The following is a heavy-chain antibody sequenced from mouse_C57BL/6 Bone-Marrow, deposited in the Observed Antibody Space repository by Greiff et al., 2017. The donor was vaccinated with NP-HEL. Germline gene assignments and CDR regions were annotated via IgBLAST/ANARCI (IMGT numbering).Heavy chain of an antibody. D-gene: IGHD2-3*01. CDR3: AREIDGHY. J-gene: IGHJ2*01. V-gene: IGHV3-6*01. CDR2: ISYDGSN. Sequence: EVQLQESGPGLVKPSQSLSLTCSVTGYSITSGYYWYWIRQFPGNKLEWMGYISYDGSNNYNPSIKNRIAITRDTSKNQFFLKLNSVTTEDTATYCCAREIDGHYWGQGTTLTVSS. CDR1: GYSITSGYY.